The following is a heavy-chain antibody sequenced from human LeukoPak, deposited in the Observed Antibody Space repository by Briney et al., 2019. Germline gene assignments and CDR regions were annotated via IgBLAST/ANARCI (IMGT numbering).Heavy chain of an antibody. V-gene: IGHV3-49*04. Sequence: GGSLRLSCTASGFTLGDYALSWVRQAPGEGLEWLGFIRSKDYGGTTEYAASVNGRFTNSRDDSKSIAYLQMNSLQTEDTAVYYCVRVLGANSYASANYWGQGTLVTVSS. CDR2: IRSKDYGGTT. CDR3: VRVLGANSYASANY. CDR1: GFTLGDYA. D-gene: IGHD5-18*01. J-gene: IGHJ4*02.